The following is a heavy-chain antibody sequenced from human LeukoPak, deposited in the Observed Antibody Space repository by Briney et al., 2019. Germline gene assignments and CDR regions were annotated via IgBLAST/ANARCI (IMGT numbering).Heavy chain of an antibody. D-gene: IGHD6-19*01. CDR2: LSGRGGST. CDR3: AKEKEQWLVGGAFDI. V-gene: IGHV3-23*01. J-gene: IGHJ3*02. CDR1: GFTFSDYA. Sequence: GGSLRLSCRASGFTFSDYAINWVRQAPGKGLEWVSGLSGRGGSTYYADSVKGRFTISRDNSKNTLYLQMNSLRAEDTAVYYCAKEKEQWLVGGAFDIWGQGTMVTVSS.